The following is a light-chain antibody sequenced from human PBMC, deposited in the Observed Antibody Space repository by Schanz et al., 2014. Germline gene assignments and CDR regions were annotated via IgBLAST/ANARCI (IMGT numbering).Light chain of an antibody. CDR3: AAWDDSLNGLM. Sequence: QSVLTQPPSASGTPGQRVTISCSGSSSNIGSNYVYWYQQLPGTAPKLFIYSNSLRPSGVPDRFFVSKSGSSASLAISGLQSEDEADYYCAAWDDSLNGLMFGGGTKLTVL. CDR1: SSNIGSNY. J-gene: IGLJ3*02. CDR2: SNS. V-gene: IGLV1-44*01.